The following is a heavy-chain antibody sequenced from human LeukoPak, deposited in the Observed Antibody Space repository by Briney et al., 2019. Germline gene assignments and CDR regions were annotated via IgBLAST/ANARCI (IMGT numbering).Heavy chain of an antibody. D-gene: IGHD1-7*01. J-gene: IGHJ4*02. CDR3: ARSLWNSPTECFDY. CDR1: GYTFTGYY. V-gene: IGHV1-2*02. CDR2: INPNSGGT. Sequence: ASVKVSCKASGYTFTGYYMHWVRQAPGQGLEWMGWINPNSGGTNYAQKFQGRVTMTRDTSISTAYMELSRLRSDDTAVYYCARSLWNSPTECFDYWGQGTLVTVSS.